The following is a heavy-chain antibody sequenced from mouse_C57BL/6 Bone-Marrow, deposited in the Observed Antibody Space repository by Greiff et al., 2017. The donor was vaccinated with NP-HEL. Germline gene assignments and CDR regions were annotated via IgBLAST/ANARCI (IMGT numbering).Heavy chain of an antibody. Sequence: VQLQQSGTGLVKPGASVKLSCKASGYTFTSYWMHWLKQRPGQGLEWIGNINPNNGGTNDNEKFKTKATLTVDKSSSTAYMQLSSLTSEDSAVYYCARDSGYAFDYWGQGTTLTVSS. V-gene: IGHV1-53*01. D-gene: IGHD3-2*02. CDR2: INPNNGGT. J-gene: IGHJ2*01. CDR1: GYTFTSYW. CDR3: ARDSGYAFDY.